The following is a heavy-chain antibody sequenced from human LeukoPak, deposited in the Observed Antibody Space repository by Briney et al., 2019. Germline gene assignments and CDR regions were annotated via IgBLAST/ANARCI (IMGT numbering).Heavy chain of an antibody. CDR2: ISSSSSTI. D-gene: IGHD2-2*02. V-gene: IGHV3-48*01. J-gene: IGHJ5*02. CDR3: ARDWGYCSSTSCYMAGLDP. Sequence: GGSLRLSCAASGFTFSSYSMNWVRQAPGKGLGWVSYISSSSSTIYYADSVKGRFTISRDNAKNSLYLQMNSLRAEDTAVYYCARDWGYCSSTSCYMAGLDPWGQGTLVTVSS. CDR1: GFTFSSYS.